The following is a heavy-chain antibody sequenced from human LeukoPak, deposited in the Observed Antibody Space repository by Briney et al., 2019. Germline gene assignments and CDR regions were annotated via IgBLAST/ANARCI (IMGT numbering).Heavy chain of an antibody. Sequence: PGRSLGLSCAASGFTFSSYGMHWVRQAPGKGLEWVAVIWYDGSSKYYADSVKGRFTISRDNSKNTLYLQMNSLRAEDTAVYYCARAATMVRGVIGYLGQGTLVTVSS. V-gene: IGHV3-33*01. CDR2: IWYDGSSK. CDR1: GFTFSSYG. J-gene: IGHJ4*02. CDR3: ARAATMVRGVIGY. D-gene: IGHD3-10*01.